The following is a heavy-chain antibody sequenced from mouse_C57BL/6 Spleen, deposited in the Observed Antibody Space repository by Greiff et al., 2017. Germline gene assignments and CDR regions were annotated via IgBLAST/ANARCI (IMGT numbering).Heavy chain of an antibody. D-gene: IGHD1-1*01. CDR2: FHPYNDDT. J-gene: IGHJ2*01. V-gene: IGHV1-47*01. Sequence: VKLMESGAELVKPGASVKMSCKASGYTFTTYPIEWMKQNHGKSLEWIGNFHPYNDDTKYNEKFKGKATLTVEKSSSTVYLELSRLTSDDSAVYYCARAYGSSYDYFDYWGQGTTLTVSS. CDR3: ARAYGSSYDYFDY. CDR1: GYTFTTYP.